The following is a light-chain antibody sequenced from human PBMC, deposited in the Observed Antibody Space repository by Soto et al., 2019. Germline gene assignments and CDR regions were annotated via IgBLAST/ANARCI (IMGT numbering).Light chain of an antibody. V-gene: IGKV1-39*01. J-gene: IGKJ1*01. CDR3: QQYSGIWT. CDR1: HSIGTY. CDR2: AAS. Sequence: DIQMTHSPSSLSASVGDRVTITCRAGHSIGTYLNWYQHNTGKAPKLLIYAASSLQSGVPPRFSGSGSGTEFTLTISSLQPDDFATYYCQQYSGIWTFGQGTKVDIK.